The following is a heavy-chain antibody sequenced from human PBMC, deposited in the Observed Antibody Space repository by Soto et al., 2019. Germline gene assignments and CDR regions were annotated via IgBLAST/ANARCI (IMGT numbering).Heavy chain of an antibody. D-gene: IGHD2-15*01. Sequence: SETLSLTCTVSGGSISSGGYYWSWIRQHPGKGLEWIGYIYYSGSTYYNPSLKSRVTISVDTSKNQFSLKLSSVTAADTAVYYCARAEYYCSGGSCHGDAFDIWGQGTMVTVSS. CDR1: GGSISSGGYY. J-gene: IGHJ3*02. CDR3: ARAEYYCSGGSCHGDAFDI. V-gene: IGHV4-31*03. CDR2: IYYSGST.